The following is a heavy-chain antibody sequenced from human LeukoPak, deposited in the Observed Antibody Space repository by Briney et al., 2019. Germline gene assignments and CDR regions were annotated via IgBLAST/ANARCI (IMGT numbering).Heavy chain of an antibody. Sequence: GGALRLSCAASGFTFSSYAMSWVRQAPGKGLEWVSAISGSGGSTYYADSVKGRFTISRDNSKNTLYLQMNSLRAEDTAVYYCAKALKVAGGALDYWGQGILVTVSS. CDR3: AKALKVAGGALDY. CDR2: ISGSGGST. J-gene: IGHJ4*02. CDR1: GFTFSSYA. V-gene: IGHV3-23*01. D-gene: IGHD5-12*01.